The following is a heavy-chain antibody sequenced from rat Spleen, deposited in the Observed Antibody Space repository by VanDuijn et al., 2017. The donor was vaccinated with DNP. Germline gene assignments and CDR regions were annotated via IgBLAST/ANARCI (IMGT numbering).Heavy chain of an antibody. Sequence: QVQLKESGPGLVQPSQTLSLTCTVSGFSLTSYHVHWVRQPTGKGLEWMGIIWTGGNTDYNSGLKSRLSISRDTSKSQVILKMNSLQTEDSATYYCVRGGGGYYDYWGQGVMVTVSS. V-gene: IGHV2-30*01. CDR2: IWTGGNT. D-gene: IGHD1-11*01. CDR1: GFSLTSYH. CDR3: VRGGGGYYDY. J-gene: IGHJ2*01.